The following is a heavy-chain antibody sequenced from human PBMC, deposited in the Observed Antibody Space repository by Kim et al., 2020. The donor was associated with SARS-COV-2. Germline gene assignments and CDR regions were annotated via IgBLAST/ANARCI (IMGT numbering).Heavy chain of an antibody. CDR1: GFTFSTYG. J-gene: IGHJ6*02. CDR2: ISYDGSNE. Sequence: GGSLRLSCAASGFTFSTYGMYWVRQAPGKGLEWVALISYDGSNEYYADSVKGRFTISRDNSKNTLYLQMNSLRAEDTALFYCAKALLLGVNYYYYGMDVWGQGTAVTVSS. D-gene: IGHD3-10*01. CDR3: AKALLLGVNYYYYGMDV. V-gene: IGHV3-30*18.